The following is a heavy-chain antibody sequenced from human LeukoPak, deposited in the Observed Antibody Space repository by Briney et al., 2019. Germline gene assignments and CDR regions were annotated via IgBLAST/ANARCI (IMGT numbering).Heavy chain of an antibody. CDR3: AKDPNGDYIGAFDL. D-gene: IGHD4-17*01. CDR2: ISGSCGST. J-gene: IGHJ3*01. V-gene: IGHV3-23*01. CDR1: GFTFSSYA. Sequence: GSLRLSCAASGFTFSSYAMSWVRQAPGKGLEWVSAISGSCGSTYYADSVKGRFTISRDNSKSTLYLQMGSLRAEDTAVYYCAKDPNGDYIGAFDLWGQGTMVTVSS.